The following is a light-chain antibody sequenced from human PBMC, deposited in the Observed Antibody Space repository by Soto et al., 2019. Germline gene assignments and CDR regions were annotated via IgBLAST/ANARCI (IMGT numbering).Light chain of an antibody. CDR3: QQRSNWPPT. Sequence: EIVLTQSPATLSLSPGERATLSCRASQSVSSYLAWYQQKPGQAPRLLIYDASNRATGIPARFSGSGSGTDVTLPISSLEPEDFGVYYCQQRSNWPPTFGQGTKVEIK. CDR2: DAS. J-gene: IGKJ1*01. V-gene: IGKV3-11*01. CDR1: QSVSSY.